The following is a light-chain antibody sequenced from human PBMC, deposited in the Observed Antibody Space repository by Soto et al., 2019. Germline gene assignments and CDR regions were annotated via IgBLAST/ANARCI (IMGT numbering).Light chain of an antibody. CDR2: DVS. CDR1: QSVGIN. Sequence: EVVLTQSPATLSLSPGDTATLSFRASQSVGINLGWYQQKPGQAPRLVIYDVSNRATGIPARFSGSGSGTDFTLTISSLEPEDFAVYYCQQRSNWPITFGQGTRLEIK. V-gene: IGKV3-11*01. J-gene: IGKJ5*01. CDR3: QQRSNWPIT.